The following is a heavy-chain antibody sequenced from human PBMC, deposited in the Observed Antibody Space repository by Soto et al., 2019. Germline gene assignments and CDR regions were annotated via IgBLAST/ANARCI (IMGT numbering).Heavy chain of an antibody. Sequence: EVQLVESGGGLVQPGGSLRLSCAASGFTFSSYSMNWVRQAPGKGLQWISYISSSSNTIYYADSVKGRFTISRDYAKNSLYLQMNRLTDEDPSVYYCVRGVPGYKTHFWYGMDGWGQGTTVTVCS. CDR1: GFTFSSYS. CDR2: ISSSSNTI. CDR3: VRGVPGYKTHFWYGMDG. V-gene: IGHV3-48*02. D-gene: IGHD2-2*02. J-gene: IGHJ6*02.